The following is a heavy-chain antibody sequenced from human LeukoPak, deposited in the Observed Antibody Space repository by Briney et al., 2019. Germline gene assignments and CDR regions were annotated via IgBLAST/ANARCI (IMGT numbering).Heavy chain of an antibody. J-gene: IGHJ4*02. D-gene: IGHD2-21*02. CDR3: ARDLSHIVVVTAIFDY. V-gene: IGHV3-7*01. CDR2: INHDGNEK. CDR1: GFTFSDYW. Sequence: GGSLRLSCAVSGFTFSDYWMSWVRQPPGKGLEWVANINHDGNEKYYVDSVMGRFTISRDNAKNSLYLQMNSLRAEDTAVYYCARDLSHIVVVTAIFDYWGQGTLVTVSS.